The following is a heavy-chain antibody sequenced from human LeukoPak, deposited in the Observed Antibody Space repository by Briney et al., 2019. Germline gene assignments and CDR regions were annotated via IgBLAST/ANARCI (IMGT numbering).Heavy chain of an antibody. CDR1: GFTFSSHW. CDR3: AKSQSKYRMLGYFDY. Sequence: PGGSLRLSCADSGFTFSSHWMAWVRQAPGKGLEWVANIKQDGTEKYYMDSVKGRFTISRDNTKNSLYLQMNSLRAEDTAVYYCAKSQSKYRMLGYFDYWGQGTLVTVSS. V-gene: IGHV3-7*03. CDR2: IKQDGTEK. J-gene: IGHJ4*02. D-gene: IGHD2-8*01.